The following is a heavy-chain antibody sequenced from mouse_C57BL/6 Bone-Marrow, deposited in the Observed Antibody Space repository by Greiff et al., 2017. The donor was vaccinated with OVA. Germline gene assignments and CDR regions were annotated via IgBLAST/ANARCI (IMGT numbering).Heavy chain of an antibody. V-gene: IGHV1-81*01. CDR3: ARGEHRLGY. Sequence: QVHMKQSGAELARPGASVKLSCKASGYTFTSYGISWVKQRTGQGLEWIGEIYPRSGNTYYNEKFKGKATLTADKSSSTAYMELRSLTSEDSAVYFCARGEHRLGYGGRGTTLTVSA. CDR1: GYTFTSYG. J-gene: IGHJ2*01. CDR2: IYPRSGNT. D-gene: IGHD3-2*02.